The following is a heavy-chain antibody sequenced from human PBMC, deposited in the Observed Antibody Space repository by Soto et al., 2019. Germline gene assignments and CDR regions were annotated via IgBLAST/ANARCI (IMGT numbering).Heavy chain of an antibody. V-gene: IGHV3-30-3*01. J-gene: IGHJ6*02. D-gene: IGHD3-10*01. CDR1: GFTFSSYA. CDR3: ARDLFFGEQDSYGMDV. Sequence: GSLRLSCAASGFTFSSYAMHWVRQAPGKGLEWVAVISYDGSNKYYADSVKGRFTISRDNSKNTLYLQMNSLRAEDTAVYYCARDLFFGEQDSYGMDVWGQGTTVTVSS. CDR2: ISYDGSNK.